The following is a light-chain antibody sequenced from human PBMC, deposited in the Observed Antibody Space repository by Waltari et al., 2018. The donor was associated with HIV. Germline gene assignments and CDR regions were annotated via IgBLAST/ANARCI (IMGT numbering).Light chain of an antibody. CDR3: QQYYLAPWT. J-gene: IGKJ1*01. Sequence: DIQMTQSLSTLSASVGDRVTLTCRASQSISNWLAWYQQKTGNAPKLLFYKASTLEGGVPSRFRGSGSGTECTRTSNSLQPDDFATYFCQQYYLAPWTFGQGA. CDR1: QSISNW. CDR2: KAS. V-gene: IGKV1-5*03.